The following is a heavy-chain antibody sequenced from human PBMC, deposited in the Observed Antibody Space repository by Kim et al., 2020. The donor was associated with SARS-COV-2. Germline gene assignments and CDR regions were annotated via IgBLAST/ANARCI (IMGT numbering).Heavy chain of an antibody. V-gene: IGHV5-51*01. Sequence: DTRYSPSFQGQVTISADKSISTAYLQWISLKASDTAMYYCARGGFGGYFDCLDYWGQGTLVTVSS. CDR3: ARGGFGGYFDCLDY. D-gene: IGHD3-9*01. CDR2: DT. J-gene: IGHJ4*02.